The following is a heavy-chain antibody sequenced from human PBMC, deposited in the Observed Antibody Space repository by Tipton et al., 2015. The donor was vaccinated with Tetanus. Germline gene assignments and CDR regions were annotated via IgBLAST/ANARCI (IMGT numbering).Heavy chain of an antibody. CDR2: IYYSGST. V-gene: IGHV4-31*03. CDR1: GGSISSGGYY. D-gene: IGHD1-26*01. CDR3: ARGGSYHTPPGY. Sequence: TLSLTCTVSGGSISSGGYYWSWIRQYPGKGLEWIGYIYYSGSTYYNPSLKSRATISVDTSKNQFSLKLSSVTAADTAVYYCARGGSYHTPPGYWGQGTLVTVSS. J-gene: IGHJ4*02.